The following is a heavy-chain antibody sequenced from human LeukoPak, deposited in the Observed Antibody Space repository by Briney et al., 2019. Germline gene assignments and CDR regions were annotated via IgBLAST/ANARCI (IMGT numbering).Heavy chain of an antibody. CDR1: GFTFDDYA. CDR3: AKDKAPGSWHTPSDF. J-gene: IGHJ4*02. V-gene: IGHV3-9*01. Sequence: GRSLRLSCAASGFTFDDYAMHWVRQAPGKGLEWVSGISWNSGSIGYADSVKGRFTISRDNSKNTVFLQMNSLRADDTAKYYCAKDKAPGSWHTPSDFWGQGTLVTVSS. D-gene: IGHD6-13*01. CDR2: ISWNSGSI.